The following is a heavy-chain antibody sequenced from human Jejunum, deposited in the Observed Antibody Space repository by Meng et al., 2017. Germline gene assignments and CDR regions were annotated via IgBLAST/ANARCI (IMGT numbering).Heavy chain of an antibody. D-gene: IGHD6-19*01. J-gene: IGHJ4*02. CDR1: GDSVSSNSVS. V-gene: IGHV6-1*01. CDR2: TYYRSKWYN. CDR3: ARGKSYGEVSGNFDY. Sequence: SQTLSLTCAISGDSVSSNSVSWNWIRQSPSRGLEWLGRTYYRSKWYNDYAVSMKSRININPDTSKNQFSLQLNSVTPEDTAVYYCARGKSYGEVSGNFDYWGQGTLVTVSS.